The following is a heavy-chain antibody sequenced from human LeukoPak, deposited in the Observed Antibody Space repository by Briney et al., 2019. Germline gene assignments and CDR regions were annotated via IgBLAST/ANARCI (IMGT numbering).Heavy chain of an antibody. V-gene: IGHV3-21*01. Sequence: PGGSLRLSCAASGFTFSSYSMNWVRQAPGKGLEWVSSISSSSSYIYYADSVKGRFTISRDNAKNSLYLQMNSLRAEDTAVYYCARAGYYYDAPNRFDPWGQGTLVTVSS. CDR3: ARAGYYYDAPNRFDP. CDR2: ISSSSSYI. CDR1: GFTFSSYS. D-gene: IGHD3-22*01. J-gene: IGHJ5*02.